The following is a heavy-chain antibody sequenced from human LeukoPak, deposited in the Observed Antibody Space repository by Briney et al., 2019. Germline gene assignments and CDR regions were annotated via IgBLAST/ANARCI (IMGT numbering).Heavy chain of an antibody. Sequence: GASVKVSCKASGYTFTSYGISWVRQAPGQGLEWMGWISAYNGNTNYAQKLQGRVTMTTDTSTSTAYMELRSLRSDDTAVYYCARSGPAVVSLYYFDYWGQGTLVTVSS. J-gene: IGHJ4*02. CDR2: ISAYNGNT. CDR3: ARSGPAVVSLYYFDY. CDR1: GYTFTSYG. V-gene: IGHV1-18*01. D-gene: IGHD4-23*01.